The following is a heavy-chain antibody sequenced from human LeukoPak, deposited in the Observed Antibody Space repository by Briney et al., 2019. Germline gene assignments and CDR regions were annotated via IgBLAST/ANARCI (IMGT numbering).Heavy chain of an antibody. J-gene: IGHJ4*02. V-gene: IGHV3-74*01. D-gene: IGHD1-26*01. CDR3: TREVSGSLYFDY. Sequence: GGSLRLSCAASGFTFRRYWVHWVREAPGEGRVWVLRINIDGSSGSDADSEEGRFTISRDNAKNTVYLQMNSLRAEDTAVYYCTREVSGSLYFDYWGQGTLVTVSS. CDR1: GFTFRRYW. CDR2: INIDGSSG.